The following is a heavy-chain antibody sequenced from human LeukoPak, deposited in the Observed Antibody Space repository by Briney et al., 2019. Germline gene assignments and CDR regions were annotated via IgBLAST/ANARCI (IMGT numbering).Heavy chain of an antibody. CDR1: GGSLRSSGYY. V-gene: IGHV4-31*03. J-gene: IGHJ4*02. CDR3: ARDHYHYNSSGYLRYSDY. Sequence: SETLSLTCSVSGGSLRSSGYYWNWVRQLPGKGLEWIGYIYYSGTTFYNPSLKSRLSISIDTSKNQFSLKLTSVSAADTAMYYCARDHYHYNSSGYLRYSDYWGQGALVTVSS. CDR2: IYYSGTT. D-gene: IGHD3-22*01.